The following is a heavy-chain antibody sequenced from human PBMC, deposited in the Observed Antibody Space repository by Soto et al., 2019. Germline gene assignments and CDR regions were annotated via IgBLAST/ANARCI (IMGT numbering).Heavy chain of an antibody. D-gene: IGHD3-16*01. CDR2: IYPGDSET. Sequence: EVQLVQSGAEVKKPGESLKISCKGSGYTFTSNWIGWVRQMPGKGLEWMGIIYPGDSETRYSPSFQGQVTISADKFINTAYLQWSSLKASDTAIYYCARTFGGHLYSFDFWGQGTLVTVSS. CDR1: GYTFTSNW. CDR3: ARTFGGHLYSFDF. V-gene: IGHV5-51*03. J-gene: IGHJ4*02.